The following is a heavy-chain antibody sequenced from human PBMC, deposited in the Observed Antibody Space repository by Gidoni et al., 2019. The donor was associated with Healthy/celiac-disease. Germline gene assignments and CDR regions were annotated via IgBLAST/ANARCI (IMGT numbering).Heavy chain of an antibody. CDR3: ASLVADTAMVLAYFDY. Sequence: QVQLQESGPGLVKPSETLSLTCTVSGGSISSYYWSWIRQPPGKGLEWIGYIYYSGSINYNPSLKSRVTISVDTSKNQFSLKLSSVTAADTAVYYCASLVADTAMVLAYFDYWGQGTLVTVSS. J-gene: IGHJ4*02. V-gene: IGHV4-59*01. D-gene: IGHD5-18*01. CDR2: IYYSGSI. CDR1: GGSISSYY.